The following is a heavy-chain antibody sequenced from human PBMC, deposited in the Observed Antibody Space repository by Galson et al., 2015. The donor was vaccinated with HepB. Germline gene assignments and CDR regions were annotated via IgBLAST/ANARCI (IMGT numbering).Heavy chain of an antibody. Sequence: SLRLSCAASGFTFSRYPMHWVRQAPGRGLEWVSMISYDGGDKTYADSVRGRFTISRDNSKDTVYLQMSSLRIADTAVYYCARLPTAVTMGYWGQGTLVTVSS. CDR2: ISYDGGDK. CDR3: ARLPTAVTMGY. J-gene: IGHJ4*02. V-gene: IGHV3-30-3*01. CDR1: GFTFSRYP. D-gene: IGHD4-17*01.